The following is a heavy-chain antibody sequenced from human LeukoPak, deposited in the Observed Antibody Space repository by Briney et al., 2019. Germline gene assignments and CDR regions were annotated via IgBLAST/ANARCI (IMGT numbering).Heavy chain of an antibody. CDR2: ISGSGDRT. D-gene: IGHD3-22*01. J-gene: IGHJ5*02. V-gene: IGHV3-23*01. Sequence: GGSLRLSCAASGFTFVNHALSWVRQAPGKGLEWVAGISGSGDRTYYADSVKARFTISRDNSKNTLYLQINGLRAEDTAVYYCAKDRGNYYDAPRFDPWGQGTLVTVSS. CDR3: AKDRGNYYDAPRFDP. CDR1: GFTFVNHA.